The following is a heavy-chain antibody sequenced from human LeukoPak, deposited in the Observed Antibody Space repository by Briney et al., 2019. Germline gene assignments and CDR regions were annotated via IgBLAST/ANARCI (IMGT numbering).Heavy chain of an antibody. CDR1: GLRIDDYG. J-gene: IGHJ4*02. CDR2: INWNGGST. Sequence: GGSLRLSCVASGLRIDDYGMSWVRQAPGKGLEWVSGINWNGGSTGYADSMKGRFTISRDNAKNSLYLRMNSLRAEDTALYYCARGGSTGWYSFDYWGQGTLVTVSS. CDR3: ARGGSTGWYSFDY. V-gene: IGHV3-20*04. D-gene: IGHD6-19*01.